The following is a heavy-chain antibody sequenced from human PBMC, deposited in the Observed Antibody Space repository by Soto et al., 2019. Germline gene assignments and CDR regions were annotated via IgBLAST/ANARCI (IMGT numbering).Heavy chain of an antibody. CDR2: ISGESATI. V-gene: IGHV3-23*01. CDR3: VTLNWNDNNGY. J-gene: IGHJ4*01. CDR1: GFTFASHP. Sequence: EVQLLESGGGLVQPGGSLRLSCAASGFTFASHPLSWVRQAPGKGLEWVSAISGESATIDYADSVKGRFTISRDYSDNTVYLQMNSLRADDTAVYHCVTLNWNDNNGYWGHGTLVTVSS. D-gene: IGHD1-20*01.